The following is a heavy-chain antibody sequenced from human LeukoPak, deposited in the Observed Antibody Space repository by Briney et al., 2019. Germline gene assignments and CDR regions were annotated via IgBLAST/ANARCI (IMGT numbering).Heavy chain of an antibody. J-gene: IGHJ2*01. Sequence: GGSLRLSCAASGFTFSSYSMNWVRQAPGKGLEWVSSISSSSSYIYYADSVKGRFTISRDNAKNSLYLQMNSLRAEDTAVYYCARVGTPSGYGDYEDWYFDLWGRGTLVTVSS. CDR1: GFTFSSYS. CDR2: ISSSSSYI. D-gene: IGHD4-17*01. CDR3: ARVGTPSGYGDYEDWYFDL. V-gene: IGHV3-21*01.